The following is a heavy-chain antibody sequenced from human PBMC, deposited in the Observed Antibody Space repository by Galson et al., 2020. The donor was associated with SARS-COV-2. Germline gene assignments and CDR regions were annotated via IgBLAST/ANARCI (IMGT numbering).Heavy chain of an antibody. D-gene: IGHD3-10*01. Sequence: ASVKVSCKASGYTFTSYGISWVRQAPGQGLEWMGWISAYNGNTNYAQKLQGRVTMTTDTSTSTAYMELRSLRSDDTAVYYCVRVYGSGGSYVSYYYYYGMDVWGQGTTVTVSS. J-gene: IGHJ6*02. CDR2: ISAYNGNT. CDR1: GYTFTSYG. CDR3: VRVYGSGGSYVSYYYYYGMDV. V-gene: IGHV1-18*01.